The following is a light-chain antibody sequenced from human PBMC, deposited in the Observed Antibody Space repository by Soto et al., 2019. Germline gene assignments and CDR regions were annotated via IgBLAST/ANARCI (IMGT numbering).Light chain of an antibody. CDR2: DTS. CDR1: QSVSNNY. Sequence: EIVLTQSPGTLSLPPGERATLSCRASQSVSNNYLAWYQQRPGQAPRLLIYDTSTRATGVPEKFSGSGSGTDFTLTIRRLAPEDFAVYFCQQYGSSPYTFGQGTKLEIK. V-gene: IGKV3-20*01. CDR3: QQYGSSPYT. J-gene: IGKJ2*01.